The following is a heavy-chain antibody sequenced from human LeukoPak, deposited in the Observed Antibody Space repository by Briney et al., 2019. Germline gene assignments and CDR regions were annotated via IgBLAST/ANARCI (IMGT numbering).Heavy chain of an antibody. CDR1: GFTFSHAQ. CDR2: ISSSGGNT. D-gene: IGHD1-26*01. V-gene: IGHV3-21*01. CDR3: ARESGGDLGEAFDI. J-gene: IGHJ3*02. Sequence: SGGSLRLSCAASGFTFSHAQMTWVRQAPGKGLEWVSSISSSGGNTYYPDSVKGRFTISRDNAKNSLYLQMNSLRAEDTAVYYCARESGGDLGEAFDIWGHGTMVTVSS.